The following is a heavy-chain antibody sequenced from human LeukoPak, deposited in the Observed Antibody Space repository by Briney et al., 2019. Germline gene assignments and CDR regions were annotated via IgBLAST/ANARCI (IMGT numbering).Heavy chain of an antibody. CDR1: GLTVSTNY. V-gene: IGHV3-53*01. J-gene: IGHJ1*01. CDR3: ARDSSEFRSLIPH. Sequence: GGSLRLSCAASGLTVSTNYMSWVRQAPGKGLEWVSVIYSGGSTDYTDSVKGRFIISRDNSKNMLYLQMNSLRAEDTAVYYCARDSSEFRSLIPHWGQGPLVTVSS. D-gene: IGHD2-21*01. CDR2: IYSGGST.